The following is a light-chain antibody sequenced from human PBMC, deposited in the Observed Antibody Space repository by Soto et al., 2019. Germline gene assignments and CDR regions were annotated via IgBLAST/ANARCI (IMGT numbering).Light chain of an antibody. CDR2: GAS. CDR3: QQYNNRPQT. J-gene: IGKJ1*01. Sequence: TQAPATLSVSPGERATLSCRASQTINNNVAWYQLKDGQVPRLVIYGASTRATDIPARFSGSGSGTEFTLTISSLQSEDFAVYHCQQYNNRPQTFGQGTKVDIK. CDR1: QTINNN. V-gene: IGKV3-15*01.